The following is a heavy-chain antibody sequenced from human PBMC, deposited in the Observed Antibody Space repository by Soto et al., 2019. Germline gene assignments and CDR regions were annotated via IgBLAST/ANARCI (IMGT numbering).Heavy chain of an antibody. CDR2: ISSSGSTI. CDR3: ARDLGSSWDYYGMDV. D-gene: IGHD6-13*01. CDR1: GFTFSSYE. Sequence: PGGSLRLSCAASGFTFSSYEMNWVRQAPGKGLEWVSYISSSGSTIYYADSVKGRFTISRDNAKNSLYLQMNSLRAEDTAVYYCARDLGSSWDYYGMDVWGPGTTVTVSS. J-gene: IGHJ6*02. V-gene: IGHV3-48*03.